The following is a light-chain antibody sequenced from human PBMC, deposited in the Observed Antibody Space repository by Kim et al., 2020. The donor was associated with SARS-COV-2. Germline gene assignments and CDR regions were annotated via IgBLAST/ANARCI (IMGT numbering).Light chain of an antibody. J-gene: IGLJ2*01. Sequence: GQSITISCTGSSGDIGRYNFVTWYQQHPDKAPKLMIYNVTKRPSGVSNRFSGSKSGNTASLTISGLQAEDEVDYYCSSFTSSGTFVFSGGTKVTVL. V-gene: IGLV2-14*03. CDR3: SSFTSSGTFV. CDR1: SGDIGRYNF. CDR2: NVT.